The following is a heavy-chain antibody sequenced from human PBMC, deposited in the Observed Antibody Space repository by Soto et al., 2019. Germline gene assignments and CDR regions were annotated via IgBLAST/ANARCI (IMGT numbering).Heavy chain of an antibody. D-gene: IGHD2-2*02. J-gene: IGHJ4*02. CDR2: FDPEDGET. V-gene: IGHV1-24*01. Sequence: ASVKVSCKVSGYTLTDLSMHWVRQAPGKGLEWMGGFDPEDGETIYAQKFQGRVTMTEDTSTDTAYMELSSLRSEDTAVYYCATTAAIGGTYYFDYWGQGTLVTVSS. CDR1: GYTLTDLS. CDR3: ATTAAIGGTYYFDY.